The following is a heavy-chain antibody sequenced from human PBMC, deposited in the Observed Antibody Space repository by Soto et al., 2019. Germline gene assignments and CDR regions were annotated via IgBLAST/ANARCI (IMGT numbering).Heavy chain of an antibody. CDR1: GFTFSSYW. J-gene: IGHJ6*03. CDR3: ARDGNGLELRYYYYYYMDV. V-gene: IGHV3-74*01. Sequence: EVQLVESGGGLVQPEGSLRLSCAASGFTFSSYWMHWVRQAPGKGLVWVSRINSDGSSTSYADSVKGRFTISRDNAKNTLYLQMNSLRAEDTAVYYCARDGNGLELRYYYYYYMDVWGKGTTVTVSS. CDR2: INSDGSST. D-gene: IGHD1-7*01.